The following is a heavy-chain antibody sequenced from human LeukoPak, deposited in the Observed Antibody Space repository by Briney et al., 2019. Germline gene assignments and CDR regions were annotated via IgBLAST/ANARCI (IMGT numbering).Heavy chain of an antibody. J-gene: IGHJ3*02. V-gene: IGHV3-21*01. Sequence: PGGSLRLSCAASGFTFSSYSMNWVRQAPGKGPEWVSSISSSSSYIYYADSVKGRFTISRDNAKNSLYLQMNSLRAEDTAVYYCARSPRQLRYFDWLLPDAFDIWGQGTMVTVSS. D-gene: IGHD3-9*01. CDR3: ARSPRQLRYFDWLLPDAFDI. CDR1: GFTFSSYS. CDR2: ISSSSSYI.